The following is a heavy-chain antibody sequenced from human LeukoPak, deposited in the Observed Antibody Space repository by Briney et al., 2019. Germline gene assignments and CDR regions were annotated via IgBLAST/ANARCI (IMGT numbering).Heavy chain of an antibody. CDR2: ISSSSSYI. V-gene: IGHV3-21*01. J-gene: IGHJ4*02. CDR1: GFTFSSYS. D-gene: IGHD6-19*01. CDR3: ARVGYSSGWYVGQGNFDC. Sequence: GGXXXLSCAASGFTFSSYSMNWVRQAPGKGLEWVSSISSSSSYIYYADSVKGRFTISRDNAKNSLYLQMNSLRAEDTAVYYCARVGYSSGWYVGQGNFDCWGQGTLVTVSP.